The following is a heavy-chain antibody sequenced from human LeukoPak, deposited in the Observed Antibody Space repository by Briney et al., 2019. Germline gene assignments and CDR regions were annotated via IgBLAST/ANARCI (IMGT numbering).Heavy chain of an antibody. CDR1: GGSISSGDYY. V-gene: IGHV4-39*07. J-gene: IGHJ6*03. CDR2: INHSGST. D-gene: IGHD3-10*01. Sequence: SETLSLTCTVSGGSISSGDYYWSWIRQPPGKGLEWIGEINHSGSTNYNPSLKSRVTISVDTSKNQFSLKLSSVTAADTAVYYCARFRTPTYGSGSYTRYMDVWGKGTTVTVSS. CDR3: ARFRTPTYGSGSYTRYMDV.